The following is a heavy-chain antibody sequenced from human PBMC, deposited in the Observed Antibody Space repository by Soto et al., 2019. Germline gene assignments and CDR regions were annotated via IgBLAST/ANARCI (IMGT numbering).Heavy chain of an antibody. CDR2: ISYAGINT. CDR1: GFIFSHNS. D-gene: IGHD3-10*02. V-gene: IGHV3-30*02. CDR3: TIVRVADSALDH. Sequence: GGSLILCYVGSGFIFSHNSMHWVRQTTGKRLDSVAFISYAGINTFYADSVKGRFNNSRDNSKNTPFLHMSNLRAEDKAMYYCTIVRVADSALDHWGQGTLVTVYS. J-gene: IGHJ4*02.